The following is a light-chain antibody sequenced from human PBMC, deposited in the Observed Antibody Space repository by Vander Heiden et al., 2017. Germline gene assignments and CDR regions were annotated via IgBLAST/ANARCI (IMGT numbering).Light chain of an antibody. J-gene: IGKJ2*01. CDR3: MQALQTPYT. V-gene: IGKV2-28*01. CDR1: QSLLHSNGYND. CDR2: LGS. Sequence: IVMTQPPLSLPVTPGEPASLSCRSSQSLLHSNGYNDLAWYRQKPRQSPQLLIYLGSNRASGVPDRFSGSGSGTDFTLKISRVDAEDVGVYFCMQALQTPYTFGQWTKLEIK.